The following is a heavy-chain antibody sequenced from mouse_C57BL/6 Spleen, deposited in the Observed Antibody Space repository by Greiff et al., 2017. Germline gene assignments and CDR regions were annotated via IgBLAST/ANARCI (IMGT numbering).Heavy chain of an antibody. J-gene: IGHJ1*03. CDR3: ARRGPDWYFDV. CDR2: IDPSDSYT. V-gene: IGHV1-59*01. Sequence: VQLQQPGAELVRPGTSVKLSCKASGYTFTSYWMHWVKQRPGQGLEWIGVIDPSDSYTNYNQKFKGKATLTVDTSSSTAYMQLSSLTSEDSAVFYCARRGPDWYFDVWGTGTTVTVSS. CDR1: GYTFTSYW.